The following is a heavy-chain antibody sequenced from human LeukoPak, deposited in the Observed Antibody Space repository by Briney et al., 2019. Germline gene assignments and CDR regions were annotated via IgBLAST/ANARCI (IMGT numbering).Heavy chain of an antibody. CDR2: ISGSGGST. CDR1: GFTFASYA. Sequence: PGGSLRLSCAASGFTFASYAMTWVRQAPGKGLEWFSAISGSGGSTYYADSVKGRFTISRDNYKNTLYLQMNSLRAEDTAVYYCARGHYGLDVWGQGTTVTVSS. CDR3: ARGHYGLDV. V-gene: IGHV3-23*01. J-gene: IGHJ6*02.